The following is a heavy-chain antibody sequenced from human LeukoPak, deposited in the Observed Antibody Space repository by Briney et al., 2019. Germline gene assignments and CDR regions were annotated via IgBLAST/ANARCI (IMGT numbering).Heavy chain of an antibody. CDR2: INPNSGGT. V-gene: IGHV1-2*02. Sequence: GASVKVSCKASGYTFTGYYMHWVRQAPGQGLEWMGWINPNSGGTNYAQKFQGKVTLIRDTSIITAYMEVSRLRSDDTAVYYCAREGRWGNAFDIWGQGTTVTVSS. CDR1: GYTFTGYY. D-gene: IGHD7-27*01. CDR3: AREGRWGNAFDI. J-gene: IGHJ3*02.